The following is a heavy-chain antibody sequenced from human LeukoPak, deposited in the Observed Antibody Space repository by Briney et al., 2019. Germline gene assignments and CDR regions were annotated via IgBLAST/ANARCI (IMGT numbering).Heavy chain of an antibody. V-gene: IGHV4-34*01. CDR3: ARLRRRLLWFGGGYYFDY. J-gene: IGHJ4*02. Sequence: PSETLSLTCTVSGGSISSYYWSWIRQPPGKGLEWIGEINHSGSTNYNPSLKSRVTISVDTSKNQFSLKLSSVTAADTAVYYCARLRRRLLWFGGGYYFDYWGQGTLVTVSS. D-gene: IGHD3-10*01. CDR1: GGSISSYY. CDR2: INHSGST.